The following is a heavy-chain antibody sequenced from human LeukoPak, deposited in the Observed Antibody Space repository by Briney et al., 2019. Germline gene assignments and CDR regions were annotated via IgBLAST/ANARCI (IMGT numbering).Heavy chain of an antibody. CDR2: IRYDGSNK. D-gene: IGHD1-26*01. CDR3: AKDRGWELPTDYFDY. Sequence: GGSLRLSCAASGFTFSSYGMHWVRQAPGKGLEWVAFIRYDGSNKYYTDSVKGRFTISRDNSKNTLYLQMNSLKAEDTAVYYCAKDRGWELPTDYFDYWGQGTLVTVSS. CDR1: GFTFSSYG. J-gene: IGHJ4*02. V-gene: IGHV3-30*02.